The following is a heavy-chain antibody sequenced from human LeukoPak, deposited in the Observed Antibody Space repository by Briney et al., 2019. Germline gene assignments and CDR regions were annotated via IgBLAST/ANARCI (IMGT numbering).Heavy chain of an antibody. D-gene: IGHD6-19*01. CDR2: IKEDGSEK. CDR1: GFTFSSHW. V-gene: IGHV3-7*01. CDR3: ARDFRVAVAGKGYDY. J-gene: IGHJ4*02. Sequence: PGGSLRLSCAASGFTFSSHWMTWVRQAPGKGLEWVANIKEDGSEKYYVDSVKGRFTISRDNAKNSLYLQMNSLRAEDTAVYYCARDFRVAVAGKGYDYRGQGTLVTVSS.